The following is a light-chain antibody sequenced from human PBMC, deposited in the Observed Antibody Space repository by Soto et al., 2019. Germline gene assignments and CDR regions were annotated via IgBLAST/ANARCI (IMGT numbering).Light chain of an antibody. CDR1: SNDIGGYNY. CDR2: EVS. CDR3: SSYTSSSSYV. V-gene: IGLV2-14*01. J-gene: IGLJ1*01. Sequence: QSALTQPASVSGSPGQSITISCTGTSNDIGGYNYVSWYQQHPGEAPKLIIYEVSNRPSGVSNRFSGSKSGNTASLTISGLQAEDEADYYCSSYTSSSSYVFGTGTKLTVL.